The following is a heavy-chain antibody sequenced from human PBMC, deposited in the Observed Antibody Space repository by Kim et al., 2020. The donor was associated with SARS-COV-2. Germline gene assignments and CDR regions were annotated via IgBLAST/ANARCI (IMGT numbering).Heavy chain of an antibody. CDR1: GFTFTNYW. J-gene: IGHJ4*02. D-gene: IGHD3-22*01. V-gene: IGHV3-74*01. CDR3: ARDGEAPIGIDY. CDR2: IHRDGIST. Sequence: GGSLRLSCAASGFTFTNYWIHWVRQAPGKGLAWVSRIHRDGISTNYADSVKGRFTVSRDNAKNTVYLQMKSLRADDTAVYYCARDGEAPIGIDYWGQGTLVTVSS.